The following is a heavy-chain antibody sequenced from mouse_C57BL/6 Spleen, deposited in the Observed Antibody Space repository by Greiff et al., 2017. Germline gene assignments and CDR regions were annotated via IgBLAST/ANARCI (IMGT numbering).Heavy chain of an antibody. D-gene: IGHD2-4*01. J-gene: IGHJ2*01. CDR2: INPSSGYM. Sequence: QVQLQQSGAELARPGASVKMSCKASGYTFTSYTMHWVKQRPGQGLEWIGYINPSSGYMKYNQKFKDKATLTADKSSSTAYMQLSRLTSEDSAVYYCARGAMITTGEVDYWGQGTTLTVSS. V-gene: IGHV1-4*01. CDR3: ARGAMITTGEVDY. CDR1: GYTFTSYT.